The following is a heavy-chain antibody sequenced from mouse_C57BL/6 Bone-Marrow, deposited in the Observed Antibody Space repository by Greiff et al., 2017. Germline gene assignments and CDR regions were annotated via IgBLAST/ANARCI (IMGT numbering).Heavy chain of an antibody. CDR1: GFTFSSYG. V-gene: IGHV5-6*01. D-gene: IGHD2-5*01. CDR2: ISSGGSYT. J-gene: IGHJ3*01. CDR3: ARQDYSNCAWFAY. Sequence: DVHLVESGGDLVKPGGSLKLSCAASGFTFSSYGMSWVRQTPDKRLEWVATISSGGSYTYYPDSVKGRFTISRDNAKNTLYLQMSSLKSEDTAMYYCARQDYSNCAWFAYWGQGTLVTVSA.